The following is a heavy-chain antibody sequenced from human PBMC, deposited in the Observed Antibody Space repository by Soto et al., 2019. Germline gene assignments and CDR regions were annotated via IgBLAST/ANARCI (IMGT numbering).Heavy chain of an antibody. Sequence: SETLSLTCTVSGGSISSGDYYWSWIRQPPGKGLEWIGYIYYSGSTYYNPSLKSRVTISVDTSKNQFSLKLSSVTAADTAVYYCASSRYSGYDLGDRYFDYWGQGTLVTVSS. D-gene: IGHD5-12*01. V-gene: IGHV4-30-4*01. CDR2: IYYSGST. J-gene: IGHJ4*02. CDR1: GGSISSGDYY. CDR3: ASSRYSGYDLGDRYFDY.